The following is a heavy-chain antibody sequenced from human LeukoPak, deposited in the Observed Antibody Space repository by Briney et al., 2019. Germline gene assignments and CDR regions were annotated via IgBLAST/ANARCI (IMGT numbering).Heavy chain of an antibody. V-gene: IGHV3-30*04. D-gene: IGHD1-26*01. CDR1: GFTFPNYA. CDR3: AREGSPWTIVGSYYYGMDV. Sequence: PGRSPRLSCTVSGFTFPNYAMHWVRQAPGKGLEWVAVISYDGSLEYYADSVKGRFTISRDNSKNTLYLQMNSLRAEDTAVYYCAREGSPWTIVGSYYYGMDVWGQGTTVTVSS. J-gene: IGHJ6*02. CDR2: ISYDGSLE.